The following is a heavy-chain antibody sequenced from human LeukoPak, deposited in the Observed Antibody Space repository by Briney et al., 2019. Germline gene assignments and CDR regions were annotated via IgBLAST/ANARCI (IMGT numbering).Heavy chain of an antibody. CDR1: GGTFSSYA. V-gene: IGHV1-69*01. D-gene: IGHD3-3*01. CDR2: IIPIFGTA. Sequence: SVKVSCKASGGTFSSYAISWVRQAPGQGLEWMGGIIPIFGTANYAQKFQGRVTITADESTSTAYLELSSLRSEDTAVYYCARVTLYDFWSGYYNWFDPWGQGTLVTVSS. CDR3: ARVTLYDFWSGYYNWFDP. J-gene: IGHJ5*02.